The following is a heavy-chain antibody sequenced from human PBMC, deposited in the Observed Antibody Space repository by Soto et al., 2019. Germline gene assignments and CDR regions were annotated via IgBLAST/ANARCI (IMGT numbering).Heavy chain of an antibody. D-gene: IGHD4-17*01. Sequence: SCAACRLSFTSWARHWLQQAQGKGLEWVAVISYGGSNKYYADSVQGRFTISRDNSKNTLYLQMNSLRAEDTAVYYSAKDLRTVTPLRHYWAPGTLVSSPQ. CDR3: AKDLRTVTPLRHY. V-gene: IGHV3-30*18. J-gene: IGHJ4*02. CDR2: ISYGGSNK. CDR1: RLSFTSWA.